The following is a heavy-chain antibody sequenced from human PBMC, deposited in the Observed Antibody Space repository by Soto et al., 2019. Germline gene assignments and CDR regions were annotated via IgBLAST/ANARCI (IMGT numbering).Heavy chain of an antibody. Sequence: QVQLVQSGAEVKKPGASVKVSCKASGYTFTSYAIHWVRQAPGQRLEWMGWIAGGSGNTKYSQIFQGRVTITRDTSASTAHMELNSLRSEDTAVYYCARDESGSNDYWGQGTLVTVSS. CDR2: IAGGSGNT. D-gene: IGHD1-26*01. CDR3: ARDESGSNDY. CDR1: GYTFTSYA. V-gene: IGHV1-3*01. J-gene: IGHJ4*02.